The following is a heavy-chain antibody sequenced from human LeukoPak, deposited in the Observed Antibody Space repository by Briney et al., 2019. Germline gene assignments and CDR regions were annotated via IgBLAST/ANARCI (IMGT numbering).Heavy chain of an antibody. CDR1: GYSFTSYW. CDR2: IYPGDSDT. V-gene: IGHV5-51*01. D-gene: IGHD3-3*01. CDR3: ATYAIFGVVTIARPDAFDI. J-gene: IGHJ3*02. Sequence: KCGESLKISCKGSGYSFTSYWIGWVRQMPGKGLEWMGIIYPGDSDTRSSPSFQGQVTISADKSISTAYLQWSSLKASDTAMYYCATYAIFGVVTIARPDAFDIWGQGTMVTVSS.